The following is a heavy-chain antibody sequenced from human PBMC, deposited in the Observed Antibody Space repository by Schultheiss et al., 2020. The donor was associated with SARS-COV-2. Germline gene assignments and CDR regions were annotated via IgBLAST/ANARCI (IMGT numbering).Heavy chain of an antibody. CDR3: ARVWYISSLWGYYFDY. CDR1: GGSISSYY. Sequence: SQTLSLTCTVSGGSISSYYWSWIRQPAGKGLEWIGYIYYSGSTYYNPSLKSRVTISVDTSKNQFSLKLSSVTAADTAVYYCARVWYISSLWGYYFDYWGQGTLVTVSS. D-gene: IGHD6-6*01. V-gene: IGHV4-59*12. J-gene: IGHJ4*02. CDR2: IYYSGST.